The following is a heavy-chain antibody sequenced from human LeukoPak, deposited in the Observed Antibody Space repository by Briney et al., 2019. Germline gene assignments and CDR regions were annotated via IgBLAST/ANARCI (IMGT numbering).Heavy chain of an antibody. Sequence: SETLSLTCTVSGDSISSYYWSWIRQPPGKGLEWIGYIYHSGSTNYNPSLKSRVTISVDTSKNQFSLNVSSVTAADTAVYYCARQSSGWPDFDYWGQGTLVTVSS. J-gene: IGHJ4*02. D-gene: IGHD6-19*01. CDR2: IYHSGST. CDR3: ARQSSGWPDFDY. CDR1: GDSISSYY. V-gene: IGHV4-59*08.